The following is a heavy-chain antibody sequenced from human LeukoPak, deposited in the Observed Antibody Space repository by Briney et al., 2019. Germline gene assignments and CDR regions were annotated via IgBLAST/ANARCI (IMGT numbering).Heavy chain of an antibody. Sequence: GGSLRLSCAASGFNFNKYDMTWARQAPGKGLEWVSTITGRSDKTYYTDSVRGRFVTSRDNSKDTLYLQMNSLRAEDTALYFCAKGGWLDDLGQGALVTVSS. CDR3: AKGGWLDD. D-gene: IGHD6-19*01. V-gene: IGHV3-23*01. CDR1: GFNFNKYD. CDR2: ITGRSDKT. J-gene: IGHJ4*02.